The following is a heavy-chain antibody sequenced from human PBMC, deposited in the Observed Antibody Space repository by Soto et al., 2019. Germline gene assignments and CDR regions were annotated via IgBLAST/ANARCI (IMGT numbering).Heavy chain of an antibody. J-gene: IGHJ5*02. D-gene: IGHD2-15*01. V-gene: IGHV1-18*01. Sequence: ASLKVSCKASGYTFTSYGISWVRQAPGQGLEWMGWISAYNGNTNYAQKLQGRVTMTTDTSTSTAYMELRSLRSDDTAVYYCARDLSGIVVVVAATWFDPWGQGTLVTVSS. CDR2: ISAYNGNT. CDR3: ARDLSGIVVVVAATWFDP. CDR1: GYTFTSYG.